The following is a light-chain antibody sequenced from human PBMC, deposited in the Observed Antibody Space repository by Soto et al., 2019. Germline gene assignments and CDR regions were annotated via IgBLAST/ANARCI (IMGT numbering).Light chain of an antibody. V-gene: IGKV3-20*01. J-gene: IGKJ3*01. CDR3: QQYGSSPPIT. CDR2: GAS. CDR1: QSVICSY. Sequence: EIVLTQSPGTLSLSPGERATLSCRASQSVICSYLAWYQQKPGQSPRLLIYGASSRATGIPDRFSGSGSGTDFTLTISRLEPEDFAVYYCQQYGSSPPITFGPGTKVDIK.